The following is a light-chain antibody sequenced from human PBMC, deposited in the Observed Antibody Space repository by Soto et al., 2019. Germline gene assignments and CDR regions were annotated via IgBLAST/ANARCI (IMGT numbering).Light chain of an antibody. CDR1: QSVISSY. Sequence: EIVLTQSPGTLSLSPGGRATLSCRASQSVISSYLAWFQQKPGQAPRLLIYATSSRATGIPDRFSGSGSGTDFTLTISRLEPEDFAVYFCQQYGSSPWTFGQGTKVDI. CDR3: QQYGSSPWT. CDR2: ATS. V-gene: IGKV3-20*01. J-gene: IGKJ1*01.